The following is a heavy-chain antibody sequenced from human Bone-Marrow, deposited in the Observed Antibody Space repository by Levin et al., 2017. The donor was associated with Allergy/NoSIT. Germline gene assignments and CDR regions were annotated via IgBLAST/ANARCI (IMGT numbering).Heavy chain of an antibody. CDR2: TTQSGRS. D-gene: IGHD1-14*01. CDR1: GGSFSRYF. Sequence: PSETLSLTCAVYGGSFSRYFWSWIRQPPGKGLVWIGQTTQSGRSSYNPSPRSRVTISVDTSKNQFSLNLRSVSAAATAIYYCARAPDGIRFDPWGLGTLVTVSS. V-gene: IGHV4-34*01. CDR3: ARAPDGIRFDP. J-gene: IGHJ5*02.